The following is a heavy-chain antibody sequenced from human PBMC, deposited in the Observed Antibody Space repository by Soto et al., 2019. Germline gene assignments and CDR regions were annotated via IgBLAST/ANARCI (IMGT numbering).Heavy chain of an antibody. CDR1: GFTFGTYG. CDR2: HSGSDSDT. CDR3: ARIRGYRYGRLDFDY. D-gene: IGHD5-12*01. J-gene: IGHJ4*02. Sequence: GGSLRLSCVASGFTFGTYGMTWVRQAPGKGLEWVSTHSGSDSDTYYADSVRGRFSISRDNSKNTLYLQLNSLTAGDTAIYYCARIRGYRYGRLDFDYWGRGTLVTVSS. V-gene: IGHV3-23*01.